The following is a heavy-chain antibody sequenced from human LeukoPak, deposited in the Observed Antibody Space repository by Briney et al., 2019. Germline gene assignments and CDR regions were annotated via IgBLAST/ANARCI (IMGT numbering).Heavy chain of an antibody. CDR3: ARPPAGDDAFDI. V-gene: IGHV1-46*01. Sequence: ASVKVSCKASGYTFTGYYMHWVRQAPGQGLEWMGIINPSGGSTSYAQKFQGRVTMTRDTSTSTVYMELSSLRSEDTAVYYCARPPAGDDAFDIWGQGTMVTVSS. CDR1: GYTFTGYY. CDR2: INPSGGST. J-gene: IGHJ3*02. D-gene: IGHD4-17*01.